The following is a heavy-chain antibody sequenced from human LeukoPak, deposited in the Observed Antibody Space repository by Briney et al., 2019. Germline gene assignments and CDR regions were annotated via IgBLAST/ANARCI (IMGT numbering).Heavy chain of an antibody. V-gene: IGHV3-66*01. J-gene: IGHJ4*02. CDR3: AKDGPTAMVTIPTYFDY. CDR1: GFTVSSNY. D-gene: IGHD5-18*01. CDR2: IYSGGST. Sequence: GGSLRLSCAASGFTVSSNYMGWVRQAPGKGLEWVSVIYSGGSTYYADSVKGRFTISRDNSKNTLYLQMNSLRAEDTAVYYCAKDGPTAMVTIPTYFDYWGQGTLVTVSS.